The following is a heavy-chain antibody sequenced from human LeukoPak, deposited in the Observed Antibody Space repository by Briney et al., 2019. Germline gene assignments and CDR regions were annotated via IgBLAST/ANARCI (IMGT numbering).Heavy chain of an antibody. CDR3: ARHVGLGDAFDI. CDR1: GGSINSGSYY. J-gene: IGHJ3*02. V-gene: IGHV4-61*02. CDR2: IYTSGST. D-gene: IGHD3-10*02. Sequence: PSETLSLTCTVSGGSINSGSYYWSWIRQPAGKGLEWIGRIYTSGSTNYNPSLKSRVTMSVDTSKNQFSLKLSSVTAADTAVYYCARHVGLGDAFDIWGQGTMVTVSS.